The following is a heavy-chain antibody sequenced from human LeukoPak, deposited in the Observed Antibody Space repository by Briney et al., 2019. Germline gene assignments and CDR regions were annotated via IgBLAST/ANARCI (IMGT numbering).Heavy chain of an antibody. CDR2: INQDGSEK. D-gene: IGHD4-17*01. CDR1: GFTFSDYW. J-gene: IGHJ5*02. V-gene: IGHV3-7*03. Sequence: GGSLRLSCAASGFTFSDYWMSWVRQAPGKGLEWVATINQDGSEKFYVDSVKGRFTIFRDNAKNSLYLQMNSLRAEDTAVYYCARDYGVAGLFDPWGQGTLVTVSS. CDR3: ARDYGVAGLFDP.